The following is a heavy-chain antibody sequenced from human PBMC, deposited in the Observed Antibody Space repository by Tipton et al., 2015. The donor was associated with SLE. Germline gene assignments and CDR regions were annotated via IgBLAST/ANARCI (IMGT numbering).Heavy chain of an antibody. CDR1: GFTVSSNY. J-gene: IGHJ4*02. Sequence: SLRLSCAASGFTVSSNYMSWVRQAPGKGLEWVSVIYSGGSTYYADSVKGRFTISRDNSKNTLHLQMNSLRAEDTAVYYCARDLCGYSSAGGDWGQGTLVTVSS. CDR3: ARDLCGYSSAGGD. CDR2: IYSGGST. D-gene: IGHD6-25*01. V-gene: IGHV3-53*01.